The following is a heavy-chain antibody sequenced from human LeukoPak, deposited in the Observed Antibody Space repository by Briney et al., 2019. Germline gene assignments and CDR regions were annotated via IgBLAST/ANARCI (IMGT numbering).Heavy chain of an antibody. Sequence: GRSLRLSCAASGFTFSTFGMQWVRQAPGKGLEMVAVIWYDGSNKYYADSVKGRFTISRDNSKNTLYLQMDSLRAEDTAVYYCARSGGRGWYPADYWGQGTLVTVSS. D-gene: IGHD6-19*01. CDR3: ARSGGRGWYPADY. V-gene: IGHV3-33*01. J-gene: IGHJ4*02. CDR2: IWYDGSNK. CDR1: GFTFSTFG.